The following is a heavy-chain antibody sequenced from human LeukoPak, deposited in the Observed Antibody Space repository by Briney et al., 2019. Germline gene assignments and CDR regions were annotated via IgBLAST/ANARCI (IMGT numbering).Heavy chain of an antibody. V-gene: IGHV1-46*01. J-gene: IGHJ3*02. CDR1: GYTFTNYG. D-gene: IGHD7-27*01. CDR2: INPSGGTT. Sequence: ASVKVSCKASGYTFTNYGISWVRQAPGQGLEWMGGINPSGGTTSYAQKFQGRVTMTGDTSTSTVYMELSSLRSEDTAVHYCARVTGDLAFDIWGQGTMVTVSS. CDR3: ARVTGDLAFDI.